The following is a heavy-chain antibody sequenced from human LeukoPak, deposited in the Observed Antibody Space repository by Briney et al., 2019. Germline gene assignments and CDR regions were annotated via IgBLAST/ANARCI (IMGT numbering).Heavy chain of an antibody. V-gene: IGHV3-49*04. J-gene: IGHJ3*02. Sequence: GGSLRLSCAASGFTFSSYWMHWVRQAPGKGLEWVGFIRSKAYGGTTEYAASVKGRFTISRDDSKSIAYLQMNSLKTEDTAVYYCTRAESFEWGVAFDIWGQGTVVTVSS. CDR1: GFTFSSYW. CDR3: TRAESFEWGVAFDI. CDR2: IRSKAYGGTT. D-gene: IGHD3-3*01.